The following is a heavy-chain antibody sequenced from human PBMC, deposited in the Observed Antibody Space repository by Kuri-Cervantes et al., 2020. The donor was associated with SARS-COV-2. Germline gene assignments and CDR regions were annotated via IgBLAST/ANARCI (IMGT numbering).Heavy chain of an antibody. J-gene: IGHJ4*02. D-gene: IGHD7-27*01. V-gene: IGHV3-30*02. Sequence: GGSLRLSCAASGFTFGSYGMHWVRQAPGKGLEWVAFIRYDGSNKYYADSVKGRFTISRDNSKNTLYLQMNSLRAEDTAVYYCARDLRLGKSLDYWGQGTLVTVSS. CDR1: GFTFGSYG. CDR3: ARDLRLGKSLDY. CDR2: IRYDGSNK.